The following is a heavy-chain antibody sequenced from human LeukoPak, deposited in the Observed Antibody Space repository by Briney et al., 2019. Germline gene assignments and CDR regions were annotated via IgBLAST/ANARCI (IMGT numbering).Heavy chain of an antibody. Sequence: SETLSLTCTVSGGSISSYCWSWIRQPPGKGLEWIGYIYYSGSTNYNPSLKSRVTISVDTSKNQFSLKLSSVTAADTAVYYCARRGYYDSSGYYFDYWGQGTLVTVSS. D-gene: IGHD3-22*01. CDR3: ARRGYYDSSGYYFDY. CDR1: GGSISSYC. CDR2: IYYSGST. V-gene: IGHV4-59*01. J-gene: IGHJ4*02.